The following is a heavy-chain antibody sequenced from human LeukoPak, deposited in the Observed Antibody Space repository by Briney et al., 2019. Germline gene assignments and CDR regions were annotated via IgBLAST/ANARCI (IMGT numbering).Heavy chain of an antibody. CDR3: ARDLGFGQYNWFDP. Sequence: GASVKVSCKASGYTFTGYYMHWVRQAPGQGLEWMGWINPNSGGTNYAQKFQGRVTMTRDTSISTAYMELSRLRSDDTAVYYCARDLGFGQYNWFDPWGQGTLVTVSS. V-gene: IGHV1-2*02. CDR1: GYTFTGYY. J-gene: IGHJ5*02. CDR2: INPNSGGT. D-gene: IGHD3-16*01.